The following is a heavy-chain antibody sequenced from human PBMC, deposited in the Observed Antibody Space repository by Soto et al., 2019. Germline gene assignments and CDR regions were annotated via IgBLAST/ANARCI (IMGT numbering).Heavy chain of an antibody. J-gene: IGHJ5*02. CDR3: ARGVGIFGLVPTTGGWFDP. V-gene: IGHV1-69*13. CDR2: IIPIFGTA. D-gene: IGHD3-3*01. CDR1: GGTFSSYA. Sequence: ASVKVSCKASGGTFSSYAISWVRQAPGQGLEWMGGIIPIFGTANYAQKFQGRVTITADESTSTAYMELSSLRSEDTAVYYCARGVGIFGLVPTTGGWFDPWGQGTLVTVSS.